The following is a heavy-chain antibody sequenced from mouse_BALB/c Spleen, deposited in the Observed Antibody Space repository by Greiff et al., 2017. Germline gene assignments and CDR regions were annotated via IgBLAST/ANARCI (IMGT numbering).Heavy chain of an antibody. CDR3: ARPDDYDYAMDY. D-gene: IGHD2-4*01. Sequence: VQLKESGPELVKPGASVKISCKASGYSFTGYYMHWVKQSHVKSLEWIGRINPYNGATSYNQNFKDKASLTVDKSSSTAYMELHSLTSEASAVYYCARPDDYDYAMDYWGQGTSVTVSA. CDR1: GYSFTGYY. V-gene: IGHV1-31*01. CDR2: INPYNGAT. J-gene: IGHJ4*01.